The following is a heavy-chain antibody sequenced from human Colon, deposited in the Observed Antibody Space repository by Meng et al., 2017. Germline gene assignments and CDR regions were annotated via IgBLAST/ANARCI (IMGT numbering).Heavy chain of an antibody. Sequence: QVQIQTGGAGLLSPSATRPLTGVAFGGSFCGFYWRWIRQPPGKGVEWIGEIDHFGISNYNSSLKGRLTMSTDTSKKQISLTLTSVTAADTAVYYCATGLRHGDWFDPWGPGTLVTVSS. CDR3: ATGLRHGDWFDP. CDR2: IDHFGIS. CDR1: GGSFCGFY. J-gene: IGHJ5*02. D-gene: IGHD4-17*01. V-gene: IGHV4-34*02.